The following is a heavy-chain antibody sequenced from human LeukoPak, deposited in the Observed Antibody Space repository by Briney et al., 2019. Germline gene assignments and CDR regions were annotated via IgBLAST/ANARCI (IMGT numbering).Heavy chain of an antibody. V-gene: IGHV3-64D*06. D-gene: IGHD4/OR15-4a*01. Sequence: GGSLRLSCAASGFTFSNAWMNWVRQAPGKGLEYVSGISRNGGSTYYADSVKGRFTISRDNSKNTLYLQMSSLRAEDTAVYYCVKESGFMVAPNSAFDIWGQGTMVTVSS. CDR1: GFTFSNAW. CDR3: VKESGFMVAPNSAFDI. CDR2: ISRNGGST. J-gene: IGHJ3*02.